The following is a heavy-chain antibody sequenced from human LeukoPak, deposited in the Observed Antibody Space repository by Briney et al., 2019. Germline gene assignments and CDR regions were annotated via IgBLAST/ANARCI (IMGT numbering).Heavy chain of an antibody. CDR2: ISAYNGDT. D-gene: IGHD2-2*01. J-gene: IGHJ4*02. CDR1: GYTLTNYG. CDR3: ARDFEHCTTSSCYALFDY. Sequence: GASVKVSCKASGYTLTNYGLSWVRQAPGQGLEWMGWISAYNGDTHYAQTVRGRVTMTRDTSTSTAYVELRSLRSDDTAVYYCARDFEHCTTSSCYALFDYWGQGTLVTVSS. V-gene: IGHV1-18*01.